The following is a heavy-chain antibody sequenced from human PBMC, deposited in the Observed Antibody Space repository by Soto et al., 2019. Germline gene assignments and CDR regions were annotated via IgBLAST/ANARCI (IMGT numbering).Heavy chain of an antibody. J-gene: IGHJ4*02. CDR3: AKGHDILNGYPD. CDR1: GYTFTRYD. Sequence: AAVKVSCKASGYTFTRYDINWVRQATGQGLEWMGWMNPNSGNTGYAQKFQGRVTMTRNNSIRTACMELSSLRSGDTAVYYCAKGHDILNGYPDWGQGTLVTVSS. D-gene: IGHD3-9*01. V-gene: IGHV1-8*01. CDR2: MNPNSGNT.